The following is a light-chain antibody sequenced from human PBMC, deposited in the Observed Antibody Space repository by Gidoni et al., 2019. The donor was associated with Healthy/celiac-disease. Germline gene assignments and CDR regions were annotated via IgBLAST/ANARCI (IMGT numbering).Light chain of an antibody. CDR2: AAS. J-gene: IGKJ2*04. Sequence: DIQMTQSPSSLSASVGDRVTITCRASQSISSYFNWYQQKPGKAPKLLIYAASSLQSGVPSRLSGSGYGTDFALTSSSRQPEDFATYYCQQSYSTPRSFGQGTKLEIK. CDR3: QQSYSTPRS. V-gene: IGKV1-39*01. CDR1: QSISSY.